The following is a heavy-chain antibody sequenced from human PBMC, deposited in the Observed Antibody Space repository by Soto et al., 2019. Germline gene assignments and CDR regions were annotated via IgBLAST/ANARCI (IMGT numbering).Heavy chain of an antibody. CDR3: ARRVVQAAMNAFDI. CDR1: GGTFSSYA. CDR2: IIPIFGTA. V-gene: IGHV1-69*13. J-gene: IGHJ3*02. Sequence: ASVKVSCKASGGTFSSYAISCVRQAPGQGLEWMGGIIPIFGTANYAQKFQGRVTITADESTSTAYMELSSLRSEDTAVYYCARRVVQAAMNAFDIWGQGTMVTVSS. D-gene: IGHD2-2*01.